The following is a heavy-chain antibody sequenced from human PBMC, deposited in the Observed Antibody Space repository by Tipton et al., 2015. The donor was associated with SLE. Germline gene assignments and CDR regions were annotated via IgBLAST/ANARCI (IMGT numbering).Heavy chain of an antibody. Sequence: TLYLTCTVSGGYISSYYWSWIRKTPGKGVEWIGYIYYSGSTNYNHSLKSRVTISVDTSKNQFSLKLSSVTAADTAVYYCARRGQQLTTSYYYYYYMDVWGKGTTVTVSS. J-gene: IGHJ6*03. CDR3: ARRGQQLTTSYYYYYYMDV. CDR1: GGYISSYY. V-gene: IGHV4-59*01. D-gene: IGHD6-13*01. CDR2: IYYSGST.